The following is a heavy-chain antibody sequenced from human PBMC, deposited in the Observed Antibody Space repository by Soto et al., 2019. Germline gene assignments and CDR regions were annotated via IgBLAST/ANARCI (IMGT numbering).Heavy chain of an antibody. CDR1: GFTFSSYA. J-gene: IGHJ6*02. CDR2: ISYDGSNK. CDR3: ARVTGNMEVGMDV. D-gene: IGHD3-10*01. V-gene: IGHV3-30-3*01. Sequence: QVQLVESGGGVVQPGRSLRLSCAASGFTFSSYAMHWVRQAPGKGLEWVAVISYDGSNKYYADSVKGRFTISRDNSKNTLYLQMNSLRAEDTAVYYCARVTGNMEVGMDVWGQGTTVTVSS.